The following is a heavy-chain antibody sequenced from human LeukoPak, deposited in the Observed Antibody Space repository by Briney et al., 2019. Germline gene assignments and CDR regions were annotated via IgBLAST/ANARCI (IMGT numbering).Heavy chain of an antibody. CDR3: TNGAEGFSYDNWFDP. CDR2: IYYSGTT. D-gene: IGHD5-18*01. V-gene: IGHV4-39*07. J-gene: IGHJ5*02. Sequence: SETLSLTCTVSGGSISSSSYYWGWIRQPPGKGLEWIGSIYYSGTTHYSPSLESRVTISVDTSKNQFSLKVASLTAADTAIYYCTNGAEGFSYDNWFDPWGQGTLVTVSS. CDR1: GGSISSSSYY.